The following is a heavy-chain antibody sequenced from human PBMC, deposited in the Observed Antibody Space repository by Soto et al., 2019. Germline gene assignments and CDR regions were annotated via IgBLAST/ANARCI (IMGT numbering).Heavy chain of an antibody. J-gene: IGHJ6*02. CDR3: AKGRSYYYYYGVDV. CDR1: GFTFRRNG. V-gene: IGHV3-30*18. CDR2: ISYGGRNK. Sequence: GSLRLSCAASGFTFRRNGMHWVRQAPGKGLEWVAVISYGGRNKYYADSVKGRFTISRDNSKSTLYLQMNSLRAEDTALYYCAKGRSYYYYYGVDVWGQGTTVTVSS.